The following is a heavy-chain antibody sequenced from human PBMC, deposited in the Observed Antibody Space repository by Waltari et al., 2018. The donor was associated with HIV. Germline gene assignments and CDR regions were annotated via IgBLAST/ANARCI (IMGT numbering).Heavy chain of an antibody. CDR2: IKQDGRDK. CDR3: ARESRYRGHDDACDV. J-gene: IGHJ3*01. V-gene: IGHV3-7*01. CDR1: EFSIGDYY. Sequence: EVQVAESGGGLVQPGGSLRLSCVASEFSIGDYYMSWVRQAPGKGLEGVANIKQDGRDKFYAAPVKGRFTISRDYARNTVFLQMDNLGAEDTALYFCARESRYRGHDDACDVWGQGTMVTVSS. D-gene: IGHD2-21*01.